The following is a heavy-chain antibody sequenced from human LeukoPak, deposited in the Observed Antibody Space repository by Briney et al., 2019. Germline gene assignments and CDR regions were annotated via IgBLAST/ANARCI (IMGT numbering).Heavy chain of an antibody. V-gene: IGHV3-21*01. CDR2: ISSSSSYI. CDR3: VRDNPRCCGVVPVNIDDY. CDR1: GFTFSSYS. J-gene: IGHJ4*02. D-gene: IGHD2-15*01. Sequence: GGSLRLSCAASGFTFSSYSMNWVRQAAGKGLEWVSSISSSSSYIYYADSVKGRFTISRDNAKNSLYLQMHSPRAEDTAVYYCVRDNPRCCGVVPVNIDDYWGQGTLLTVSS.